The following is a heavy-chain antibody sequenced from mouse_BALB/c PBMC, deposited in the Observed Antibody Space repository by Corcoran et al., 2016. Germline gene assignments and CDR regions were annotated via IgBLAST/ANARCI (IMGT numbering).Heavy chain of an antibody. Sequence: EVQLQQSGAELVKPGASVKLSCTASGFNIKDTYMHWVKQRPEQGLEWIGRIDPANGNTKYDPKFQGQATITAYTSSNTAYLQLSSLTSEDTAVYYCANWDWYFDVWGAGTTVTVSS. D-gene: IGHD4-1*01. V-gene: IGHV14-3*02. CDR3: ANWDWYFDV. CDR1: GFNIKDTY. CDR2: IDPANGNT. J-gene: IGHJ1*01.